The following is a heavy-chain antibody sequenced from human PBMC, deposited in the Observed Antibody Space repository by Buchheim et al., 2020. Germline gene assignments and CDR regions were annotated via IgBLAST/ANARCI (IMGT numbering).Heavy chain of an antibody. J-gene: IGHJ4*02. Sequence: QVQLQESGPGLVKPSGTLSLTCAVSGGSISSSNWWNWVRQPPGKGLEWIGEIYHSGSTNYHPSLKTRLTISVDKPRNQFSLKLSSVTAADTAVYYCAKKGFNGSYYFDYWGQGTL. D-gene: IGHD3-10*01. V-gene: IGHV4-4*02. CDR2: IYHSGST. CDR3: AKKGFNGSYYFDY. CDR1: GGSISSSNW.